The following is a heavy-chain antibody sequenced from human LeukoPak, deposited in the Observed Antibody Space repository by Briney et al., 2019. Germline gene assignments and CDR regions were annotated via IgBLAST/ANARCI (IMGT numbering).Heavy chain of an antibody. V-gene: IGHV4-39*07. CDR3: ARDFAARGYFDY. CDR1: GGSISSSSYY. D-gene: IGHD6-6*01. CDR2: IYYSGST. J-gene: IGHJ4*02. Sequence: PSETLSLTCTVSGGSISSSSYYWGWIRQPPGKGLEWIGSIYYSGSTYYNPSLKSRVTISVDTSKNQFSLKLSSVTAADTAVYYCARDFAARGYFDYWGQGTLVTVSS.